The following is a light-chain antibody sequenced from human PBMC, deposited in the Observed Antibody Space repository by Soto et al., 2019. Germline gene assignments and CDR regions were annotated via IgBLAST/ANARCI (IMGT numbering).Light chain of an antibody. CDR1: QSVGSS. Sequence: DIVMTQSPATLSLSPGEGATLSCRASQSVGSSLAWYQQRPGQAPRLLIYDASNRSTGIPARFSGSGSGTDFTLTISSLEPEDFAVYYCQQRYNWLTFGGGTKVEIK. CDR3: QQRYNWLT. CDR2: DAS. V-gene: IGKV3-11*01. J-gene: IGKJ4*01.